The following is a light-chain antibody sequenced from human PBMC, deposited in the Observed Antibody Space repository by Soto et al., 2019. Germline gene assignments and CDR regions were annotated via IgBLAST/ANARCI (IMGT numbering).Light chain of an antibody. Sequence: QSVLTQPPSVAGTPGHNVSLSCSGSTSNLGGNTVNWYQQLPGTAPKLLIYTNNQRPSGVPDRFSGSKSGTSASLAISGLRSEDEADFYCSAWDDSLNAVVFGGGTQLTVL. J-gene: IGLJ2*01. CDR1: TSNLGGNT. CDR3: SAWDDSLNAVV. V-gene: IGLV1-44*01. CDR2: TNN.